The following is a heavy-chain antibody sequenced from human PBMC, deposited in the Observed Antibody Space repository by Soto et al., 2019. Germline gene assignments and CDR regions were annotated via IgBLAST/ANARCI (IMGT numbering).Heavy chain of an antibody. CDR3: ARNMDYYYGRGSGNGHGV. CDR2: INPKFGDT. Sequence: QVRLVQSGAEVKEPGDSVRVSCEASGYTFTAYHIHWVRQAPGQGLEWMGWINPKFGDTGYAQDFQGRVSMTSDMSISTVYMELSRLTSDDTAIYYCARNMDYYYGRGSGNGHGVWGQGNTVTV. D-gene: IGHD3-10*02. J-gene: IGHJ6*02. CDR1: GYTFTAYH. V-gene: IGHV1-2*02.